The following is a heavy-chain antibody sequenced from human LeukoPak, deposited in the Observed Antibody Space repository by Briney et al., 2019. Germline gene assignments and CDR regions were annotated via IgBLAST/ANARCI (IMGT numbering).Heavy chain of an antibody. CDR1: RFAFSSFA. V-gene: IGHV3-30-3*01. CDR2: ITYDGTDR. J-gene: IGHJ4*02. Sequence: GGSLRLSCAASRFAFSSFAMHWVRQAPGKGLEWVAIITYDGTDRYYAGSVKGRFTISRDNSKSTLFLQMNSLRAEDTAVYYCARDISLCSSTSCSLDYWGQGTLVTVSS. CDR3: ARDISLCSSTSCSLDY. D-gene: IGHD2-2*01.